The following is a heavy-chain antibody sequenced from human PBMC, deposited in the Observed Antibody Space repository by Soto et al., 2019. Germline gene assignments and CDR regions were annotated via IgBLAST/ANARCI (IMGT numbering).Heavy chain of an antibody. CDR2: VYYSGST. V-gene: IGHV4-39*01. CDR3: ARSSSWPYRGEYFQH. D-gene: IGHD6-13*01. CDR1: GGSISSSSNY. Sequence: QLQLQESGPGLVKPSETLSLTCTVSGGSISSSSNYWGWIRQPPGKGLEWIGSVYYSGSTYYNPSLKSRVTISVDTSKNQFSLKLSSVTAADTAVYYCARSSSWPYRGEYFQHWGQGTLVTVSS. J-gene: IGHJ1*01.